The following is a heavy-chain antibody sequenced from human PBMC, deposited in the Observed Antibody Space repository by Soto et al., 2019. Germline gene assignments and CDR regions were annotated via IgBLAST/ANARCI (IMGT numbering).Heavy chain of an antibody. CDR1: GYTFTSYA. CDR3: ARGYCSGGSCYLDY. V-gene: IGHV1-3*01. D-gene: IGHD2-15*01. Sequence: ASVKVSCKASGYTFTSYAMHWVRQAPGQRLEWMGWINAGNGNTKYSQKLQGRVTMTTDTSTSTAYMELRSLRSDDTAVYYCARGYCSGGSCYLDYWGQGTLVTVSS. J-gene: IGHJ4*02. CDR2: INAGNGNT.